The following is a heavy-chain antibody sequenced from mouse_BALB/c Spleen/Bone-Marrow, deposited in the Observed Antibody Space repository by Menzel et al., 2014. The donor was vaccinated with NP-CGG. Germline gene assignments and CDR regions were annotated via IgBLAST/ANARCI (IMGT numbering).Heavy chain of an antibody. Sequence: VQLQQSGAELVRPGSSVKISCKASGYAFRSYWINWVKQRPGQGLEWIGQIYPGDGDTNYNGKFKGKATLTADKSSSTASMQLSSIASEDSAVYFCATMIPLHAMDYWGQGTSLTVSS. CDR3: ATMIPLHAMDY. V-gene: IGHV1-80*01. J-gene: IGHJ4*01. D-gene: IGHD2-4*01. CDR2: IYPGDGDT. CDR1: GYAFRSYW.